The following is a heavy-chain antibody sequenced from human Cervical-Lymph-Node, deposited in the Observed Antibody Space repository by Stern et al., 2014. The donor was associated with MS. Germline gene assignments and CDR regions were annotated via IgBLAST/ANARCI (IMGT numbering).Heavy chain of an antibody. CDR3: ARAGGGYEA. CDR1: GGSISSNNW. V-gene: IGHV4-4*02. CDR2: IYHRGST. Sequence: VQLVESGPGLVKPSGTLSLTCAVSGGSISSNNWWSWVRQPPGKGLEWIGEIYHRGSTNYNPSLKSQVTISADKYKNQISLQLSSVTAADTAVYYCARAGGGYEAWGQGTLVTVSS. J-gene: IGHJ5*02. D-gene: IGHD5-12*01.